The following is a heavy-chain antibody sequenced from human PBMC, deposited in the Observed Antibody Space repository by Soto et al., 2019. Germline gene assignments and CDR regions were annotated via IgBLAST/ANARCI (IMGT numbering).Heavy chain of an antibody. Sequence: SETLSLTCTVSGGSISSYYWSWIRQPPGKGLEWIGYIYYSGSTNYNPSLKSRVTISVDTSKNQFSLKLSSVTAADTAVYYCARDRGYSYGSSRNYYYYGMDVWGQGTMVTVSS. V-gene: IGHV4-59*01. J-gene: IGHJ6*02. CDR1: GGSISSYY. CDR3: ARDRGYSYGSSRNYYYYGMDV. CDR2: IYYSGST. D-gene: IGHD5-18*01.